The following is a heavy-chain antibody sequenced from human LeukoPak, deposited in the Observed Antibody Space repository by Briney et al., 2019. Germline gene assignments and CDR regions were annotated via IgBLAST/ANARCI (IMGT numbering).Heavy chain of an antibody. J-gene: IGHJ4*01. CDR1: GGSFSGYY. CDR3: ARARGAEAIDY. V-gene: IGHV4-34*01. Sequence: SETLSLTCAVYGGSFSGYYWSWIRQPPGKGLEWIGEINHSGSTNYNPSLKSRVTISVDTSKNQFSLKLTSVTAADTAVYYCARARGAEAIDYWGHGILVTVSS. D-gene: IGHD6-25*01. CDR2: INHSGST.